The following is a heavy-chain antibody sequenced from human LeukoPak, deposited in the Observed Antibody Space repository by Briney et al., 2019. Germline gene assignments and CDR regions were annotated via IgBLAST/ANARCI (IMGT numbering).Heavy chain of an antibody. J-gene: IGHJ4*02. CDR1: GFTFGSYA. CDR2: ISGSGGST. Sequence: GGSLRLSCAASGFTFGSYAMSWVRQAPGKGLEWVSAISGSGGSTYYADSVKGRFTISRDNSKNTLYLQMNSLRAEDTAVYYCAKFDSSGYYFNYWGQGTLVTVSS. V-gene: IGHV3-23*01. CDR3: AKFDSSGYYFNY. D-gene: IGHD3-22*01.